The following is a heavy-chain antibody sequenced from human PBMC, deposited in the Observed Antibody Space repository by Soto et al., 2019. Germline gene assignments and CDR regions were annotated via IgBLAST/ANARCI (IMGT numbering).Heavy chain of an antibody. J-gene: IGHJ4*02. CDR2: IIPSNGRA. V-gene: IGHV1-18*01. Sequence: QVQLVQSGAEVKNPGASVKVSCKTSGFTFTTYSLSWVRQAPGQGLEWMGWIIPSNGRATYSQTLQGRVTMTTDTSTSTAYMELRSLKSDDTAVYYCARRNGWFEGEFDYWGQGALVTVSS. CDR3: ARRNGWFEGEFDY. D-gene: IGHD6-19*01. CDR1: GFTFTTYS.